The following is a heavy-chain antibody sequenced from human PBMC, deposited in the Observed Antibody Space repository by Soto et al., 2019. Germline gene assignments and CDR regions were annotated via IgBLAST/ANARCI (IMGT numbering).Heavy chain of an antibody. V-gene: IGHV3-30-3*01. CDR1: GFTFSSYA. Sequence: QVQLVESGGGVVQPGRSLRLSCAASGFTFSSYAMHWVRQAPGKGLEWVAVISYDGSNKYSADSVKGRFTISRDNSKNTLYLQMNSLRAEDTAVYYCARPHNYDFWSGPTLDYWGQGTLVTVSS. D-gene: IGHD3-3*01. CDR3: ARPHNYDFWSGPTLDY. CDR2: ISYDGSNK. J-gene: IGHJ4*02.